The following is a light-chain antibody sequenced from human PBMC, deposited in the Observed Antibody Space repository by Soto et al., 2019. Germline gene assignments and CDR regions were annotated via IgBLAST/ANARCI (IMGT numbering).Light chain of an antibody. CDR3: AAWDDSLNGHVV. J-gene: IGLJ2*01. V-gene: IGLV1-44*01. Sequence: QSVLTQPPSASGTPGQRVTISCSGSSSNIGSNTVNWYQQLQGTAPKLLIYSNNQRPSGVPDRFSGSKSGASASLAISGLHSEDEADYYCAAWDDSLNGHVVFGGGTKVTVL. CDR1: SSNIGSNT. CDR2: SNN.